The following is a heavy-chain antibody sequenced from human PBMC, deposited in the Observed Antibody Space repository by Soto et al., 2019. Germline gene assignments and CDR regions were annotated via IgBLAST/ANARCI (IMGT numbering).Heavy chain of an antibody. J-gene: IGHJ4*02. Sequence: QVQLVESGGGLVKPGGSLRLSCAASGFSFSDFYVSWIRQAPGKGLEWIAHSSSSSSYTNYADSFEGRFTISRDNAKKSLYLRMNSLKAEDTAVYYCARGYDDSGYFYFPGDWGQGTLVTVSS. CDR1: GFSFSDFY. CDR3: ARGYDDSGYFYFPGD. D-gene: IGHD3-22*01. CDR2: SSSSSSYT. V-gene: IGHV3-11*06.